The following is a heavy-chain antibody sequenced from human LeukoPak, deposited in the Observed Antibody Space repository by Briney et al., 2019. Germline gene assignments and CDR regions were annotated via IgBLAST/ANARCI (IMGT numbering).Heavy chain of an antibody. CDR1: GFTVSSNY. CDR2: IYSGGST. D-gene: IGHD3-22*01. CDR3: AKHHYYDSSGRTYYFDY. Sequence: SGGSLRLSCAASGFTVSSNYMSWVRQAPGKGLEWVSVIYSGGSTYYADSVKGRFTISRDNSKNTLYLQMNSLRAEDTAVYYCAKHHYYDSSGRTYYFDYWGQGTLVTVSS. V-gene: IGHV3-53*01. J-gene: IGHJ4*02.